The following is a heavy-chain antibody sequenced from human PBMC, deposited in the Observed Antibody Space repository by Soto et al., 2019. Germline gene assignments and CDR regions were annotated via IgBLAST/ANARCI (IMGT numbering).Heavy chain of an antibody. Sequence: VQLVESGGGVVQPGRSLRLSCAASGFTFSDYAMHWVRQAPGKGLEWVAVVSHDGRNTNYADSVQGRFTISRDSSKNTVSLEMTSLRAEDTAVYYCAKGGRQWLVTSDFNYWGQGALVTVSS. CDR3: AKGGRQWLVTSDFNY. D-gene: IGHD6-19*01. CDR1: GFTFSDYA. CDR2: VSHDGRNT. V-gene: IGHV3-30*18. J-gene: IGHJ4*02.